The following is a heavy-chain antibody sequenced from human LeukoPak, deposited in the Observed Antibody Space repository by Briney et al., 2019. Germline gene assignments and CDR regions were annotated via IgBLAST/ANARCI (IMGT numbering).Heavy chain of an antibody. V-gene: IGHV3-30*02. J-gene: IGHJ4*02. CDR1: GFPFSSYA. CDR2: IRYDGSNK. D-gene: IGHD5-18*01. Sequence: GGSLRLSCAASGFPFSSYAMPWVRQAPGKGLEWVAFIRYDGSNKYYADSVKGRFTISRDNSKNTLYLQMNSLRAEDTAVYYCARERVGYSYGATCFDYWGQGTLVTVSS. CDR3: ARERVGYSYGATCFDY.